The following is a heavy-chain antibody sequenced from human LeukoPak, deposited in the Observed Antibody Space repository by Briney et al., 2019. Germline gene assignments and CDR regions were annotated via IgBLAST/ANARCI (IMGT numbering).Heavy chain of an antibody. CDR3: AKEFNRGLPDY. D-gene: IGHD2-21*01. Sequence: GGSLRLSCAASGFTFSTYGMRWVRQAPGKGLEWVAVISYDGSNEYYADSVKGRFTISRDNSKNTLYLQMSSLRAEDTAVYYCAKEFNRGLPDYWGQGTLVTVPS. V-gene: IGHV3-30*18. CDR1: GFTFSTYG. CDR2: ISYDGSNE. J-gene: IGHJ4*02.